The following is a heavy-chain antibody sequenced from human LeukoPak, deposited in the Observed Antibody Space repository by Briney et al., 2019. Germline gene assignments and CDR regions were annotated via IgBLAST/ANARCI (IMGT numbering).Heavy chain of an antibody. CDR1: GGSISSYY. V-gene: IGHV4-59*12. D-gene: IGHD1-26*01. CDR3: ARRLPLGATGI. J-gene: IGHJ3*02. CDR2: IYYSGST. Sequence: PSETLSLTCTVSGGSISSYYWSWIRQPPGKGLEWIGYIYYSGSTNYNPSLKSRVTMSVDTSKNQFSLKLSSVTAADTAVYYCARRLPLGATGIWGQGTMVTVSS.